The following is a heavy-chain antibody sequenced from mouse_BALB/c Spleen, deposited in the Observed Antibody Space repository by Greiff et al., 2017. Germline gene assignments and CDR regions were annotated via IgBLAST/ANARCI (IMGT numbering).Heavy chain of an antibody. CDR2: INSNGGST. V-gene: IGHV5-6-3*01. CDR1: GFTFSSYG. Sequence: EVKLQESGGGLVQPGGSLKLSCAASGFTFSSYGMSWVRQTPDKRLELVATINSNGGSTYYPDSVKGRFTISRDNAKNTLYLQMSSLKSEDTAMYYCARDPYYGNYGDYWGQGTTLTVSS. D-gene: IGHD2-10*01. J-gene: IGHJ2*01. CDR3: ARDPYYGNYGDY.